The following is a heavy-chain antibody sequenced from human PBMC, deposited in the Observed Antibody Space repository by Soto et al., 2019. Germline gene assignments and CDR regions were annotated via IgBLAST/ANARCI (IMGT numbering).Heavy chain of an antibody. V-gene: IGHV3-23*01. CDR1: GFTFSIFA. CDR3: SRDPNGDYIGAFDN. CDR2: ITGNGDYA. Sequence: EVQLLESGGVLVPPGGSLRLFCAASGFTFSIFAMTWVRQAPGKGLEWVASITGNGDYARYTDSVQGRFTISRDNSKNTLYLQMNSLRTEDTALYYCSRDPNGDYIGAFDNWGQGTMVTVSS. D-gene: IGHD4-17*01. J-gene: IGHJ3*02.